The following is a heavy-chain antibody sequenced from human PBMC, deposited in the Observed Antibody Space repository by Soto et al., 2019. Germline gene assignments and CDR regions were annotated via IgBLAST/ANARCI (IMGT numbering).Heavy chain of an antibody. CDR1: GGSFSGYY. D-gene: IGHD6-19*01. V-gene: IGHV4-34*01. Sequence: QVQLQQWGAGLLKPSETLSLTCAVYGGSFSGYYWSWIRQPPGKGLEWIGEINHSGSTNYNPSLKSXXTXSXXTSKNQFSLKLSSVTAADTAVYYCARTVAVADIDYWGQGTLVTVSS. CDR2: INHSGST. CDR3: ARTVAVADIDY. J-gene: IGHJ4*02.